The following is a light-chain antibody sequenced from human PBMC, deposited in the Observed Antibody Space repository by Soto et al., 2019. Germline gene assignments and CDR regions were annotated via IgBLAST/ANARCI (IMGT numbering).Light chain of an antibody. Sequence: DIQMTKSPSTLSASVGDRVTITCRASQSISSWLAWYQQKPGKAPRLLIYDASILESGVPSRFSGSGSGTEFTLTISSLQPDDFATYYCQHYNSYSEAFGQGTKVDI. CDR1: QSISSW. J-gene: IGKJ1*01. CDR3: QHYNSYSEA. CDR2: DAS. V-gene: IGKV1-5*01.